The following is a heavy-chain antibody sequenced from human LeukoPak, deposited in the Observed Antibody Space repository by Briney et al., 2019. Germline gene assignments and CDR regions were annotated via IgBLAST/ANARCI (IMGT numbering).Heavy chain of an antibody. D-gene: IGHD2-8*02. CDR1: GYTFTNYA. CDR2: IKTSDGNT. V-gene: IGHV1-18*01. J-gene: IGHJ4*01. CDR3: ARHASGANYFDS. Sequence: ASVKVSCKASGYTFTNYALTWVRQAPGQRPEWLGWIKTSDGNTNYAPSLQDRVTMTSDTSTNTAYLELRALTSDDTAVYHCARHASGANYFDSWGQGTLVAVSS.